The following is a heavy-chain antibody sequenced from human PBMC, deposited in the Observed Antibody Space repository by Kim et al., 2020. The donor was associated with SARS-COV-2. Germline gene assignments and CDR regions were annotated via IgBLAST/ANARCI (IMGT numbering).Heavy chain of an antibody. CDR3: ARDGIPAGGAFDFDY. D-gene: IGHD6-13*01. V-gene: IGHV3-30-3*01. CDR2: VSYDGSIT. J-gene: IGHJ4*02. CDR1: GFTFSAYS. Sequence: GGSLRLSCAASGFTFSAYSIHWVRQAPGKGLEWVAVVSYDGSITRYSDSVKGRFTISRDNSKNTVYLQMNSLRVEDTALYYCARDGIPAGGAFDFDYWGQGTLVTVSS.